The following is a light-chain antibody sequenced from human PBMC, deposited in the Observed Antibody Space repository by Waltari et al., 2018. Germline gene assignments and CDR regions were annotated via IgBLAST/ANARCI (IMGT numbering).Light chain of an antibody. CDR3: QQRSIWPLT. CDR2: DTF. V-gene: IGKV3-11*01. Sequence: EIVLIQSPATLSVSPGERATLSCRASEGVFGYLAWYQQKPGQAPRLLIFDTFKRATGIPARFSGSGYGTDFTLTINSLETEDFALYYCQQRSIWPLTFGGGTKVDVK. CDR1: EGVFGY. J-gene: IGKJ4*01.